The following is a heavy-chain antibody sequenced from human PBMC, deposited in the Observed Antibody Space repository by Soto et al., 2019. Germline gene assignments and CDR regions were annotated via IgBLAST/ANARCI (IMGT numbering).Heavy chain of an antibody. D-gene: IGHD3-10*01. CDR1: GDTFNFYS. CDR3: ASNYGSGYRASDS. CDR2: VNPILSMS. Sequence: QVQLVQSGAEVKSAGSSVKVSCKASGDTFNFYSINWVRQAPGLGLEWVGRVNPILSMSNYAQRFQGRVTMTADKSTGTAYMELRSLRSEDTAIYYCASNYGSGYRASDSWGQGALVTVYS. V-gene: IGHV1-69*02. J-gene: IGHJ4*02.